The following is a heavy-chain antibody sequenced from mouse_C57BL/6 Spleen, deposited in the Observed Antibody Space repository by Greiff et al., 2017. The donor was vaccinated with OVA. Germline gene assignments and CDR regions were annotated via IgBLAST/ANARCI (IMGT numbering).Heavy chain of an antibody. CDR1: GYTFTDYN. J-gene: IGHJ3*01. V-gene: IGHV1-18*01. CDR3: ARSQYDYDGFAY. Sequence: EVQLVESGPELVKPGASVKIPCKASGYTFTDYNMDWVKQSHGKSLEWIGDINPNNGGTIYNQKFKGKATLTVDKSSSTAYMELRSLTSEDTAVYYCARSQYDYDGFAYWGQGTLVTVSA. D-gene: IGHD2-4*01. CDR2: INPNNGGT.